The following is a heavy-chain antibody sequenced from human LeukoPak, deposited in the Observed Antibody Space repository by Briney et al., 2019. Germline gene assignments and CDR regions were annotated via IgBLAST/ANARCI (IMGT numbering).Heavy chain of an antibody. CDR3: AVCSGGSCYPYGMDV. Sequence: SETLSLTYAVYGGSFSGYYWSWIRQPPGKGLEWIGEINHSGSTNYNPSLKSRVTISVDTSKNQFSLKLSSVTASDTAVYYCAVCSGGSCYPYGMDVWGQGTTVTVSS. J-gene: IGHJ6*02. CDR1: GGSFSGYY. CDR2: INHSGST. D-gene: IGHD2-15*01. V-gene: IGHV4-34*01.